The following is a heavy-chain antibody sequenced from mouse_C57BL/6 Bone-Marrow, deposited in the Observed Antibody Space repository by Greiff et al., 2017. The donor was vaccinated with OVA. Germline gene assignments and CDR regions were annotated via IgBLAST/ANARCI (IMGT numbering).Heavy chain of an antibody. CDR2: IYPRSGNT. CDR3: AREGGYYFYAMDY. CDR1: GYTFTSYG. Sequence: QVQLQQSGAELARPGASVKLSCKASGYTFTSYGISWVKQRTGQGLEWIGEIYPRSGNTYYNEKFKGKATLTADKSSSPAYMELRSLTSEDSAVYFCAREGGYYFYAMDYWGQGTSVTVSS. V-gene: IGHV1-81*01. J-gene: IGHJ4*01. D-gene: IGHD2-3*01.